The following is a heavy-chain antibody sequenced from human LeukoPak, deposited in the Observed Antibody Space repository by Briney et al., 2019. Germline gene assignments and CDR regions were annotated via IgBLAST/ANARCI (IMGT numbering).Heavy chain of an antibody. Sequence: SVKVSCKASGVTFSSYAICWVRQAPGQGLEWMGGIIPIFGTANYAQKFQGRVTITTDESTSTAYMELSSLRSEDTALYYCARDGADRASAAYYYYMDVWGKGTTVTVSS. CDR2: IIPIFGTA. CDR1: GVTFSSYA. J-gene: IGHJ6*03. V-gene: IGHV1-69*05. CDR3: ARDGADRASAAYYYYMDV. D-gene: IGHD3-16*01.